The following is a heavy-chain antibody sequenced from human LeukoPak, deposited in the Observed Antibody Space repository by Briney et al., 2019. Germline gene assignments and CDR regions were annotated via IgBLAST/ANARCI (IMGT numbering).Heavy chain of an antibody. J-gene: IGHJ5*02. CDR3: ARLQYCSGTSCYWFDP. CDR1: GGSISSGGYY. V-gene: IGHV4-31*03. Sequence: PSETLSLTCTVSGGSISSGGYYWSWIRQHPGKGLEWIGYIYYSGSTYYNPSPKSRVTISVDTSKNQFSLRLSSVTAADTAVYYCARLQYCSGTSCYWFDPWGQGTLVTVSS. CDR2: IYYSGST. D-gene: IGHD2-2*01.